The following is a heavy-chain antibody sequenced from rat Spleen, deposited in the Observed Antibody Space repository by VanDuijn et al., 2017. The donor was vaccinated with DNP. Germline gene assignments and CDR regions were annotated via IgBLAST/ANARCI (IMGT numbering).Heavy chain of an antibody. V-gene: IGHV5-20*01. D-gene: IGHD1-2*01. CDR3: ASPYSGSEG. CDR1: GFTFSDYY. Sequence: EVQLVESGGGLVQPGRSLKLSCAASGFTFSDYYMAWVRQAPTKGLEWVASISYDGSSTYYRDSVKGRFTISRDNAKSSLYLQMNSLKSEDTATYYCASPYSGSEGWGQGVMVTVSS. CDR2: ISYDGSST. J-gene: IGHJ2*01.